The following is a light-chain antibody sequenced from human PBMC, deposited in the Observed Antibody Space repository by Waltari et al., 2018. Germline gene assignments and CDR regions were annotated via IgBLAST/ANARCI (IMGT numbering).Light chain of an antibody. V-gene: IGKV1-33*01. CDR1: QDIRKY. J-gene: IGKJ4*01. CDR2: DAS. CDR3: QQYASLPLT. Sequence: DIQMTQSPFSLSASVGDRVTITCQAGQDIRKYLNWFQQKPGKVPNLLIYDASSLEAGVPSRFTGSGSGTDFTLTISSLQPEDIATYYCQQYASLPLTFDGGTKVEIK.